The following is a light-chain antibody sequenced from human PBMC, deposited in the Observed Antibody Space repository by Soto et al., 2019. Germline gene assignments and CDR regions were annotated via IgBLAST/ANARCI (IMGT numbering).Light chain of an antibody. CDR2: DAS. Sequence: EIVLTQSPGTLSLSPGERATLSCRASQSVSSNYLAWYQQKPGQAPSLLIYDASCRATGIPDRFSGSGSGTDFPLTISRLEPEDFAMYYCQQYGSSAPITFGQGTRLEIE. CDR3: QQYGSSAPIT. CDR1: QSVSSNY. V-gene: IGKV3-20*01. J-gene: IGKJ5*01.